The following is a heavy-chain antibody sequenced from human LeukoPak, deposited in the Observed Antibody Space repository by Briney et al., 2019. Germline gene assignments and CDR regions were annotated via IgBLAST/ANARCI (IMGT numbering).Heavy chain of an antibody. Sequence: SETLSLTCAVYGGSFSGYYWTWIRQTPEKGLGWIGEMNPSGSTSYNPSLKSRVTISVDTSKNQFSLKLSSVTAADTAVYYCARGRQDVTMIVVVMTAVSYYLDVWGKGTTVTVS. V-gene: IGHV4-34*01. CDR1: GGSFSGYY. D-gene: IGHD3-22*01. CDR3: ARGRQDVTMIVVVMTAVSYYLDV. J-gene: IGHJ6*03. CDR2: MNPSGST.